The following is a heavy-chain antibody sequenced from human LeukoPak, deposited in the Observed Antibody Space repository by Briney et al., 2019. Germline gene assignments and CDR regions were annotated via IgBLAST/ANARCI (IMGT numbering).Heavy chain of an antibody. V-gene: IGHV1-58*01. J-gene: IGHJ6*02. CDR2: IVVGSGDT. Sequence: SVKVSCKASGFTFTSSAVQWVRQARGQRLEWIGWIVVGSGDTNYAQKFQERVTITRDMSTSTAYMELSSLRSEDTAVYYCAAGFSGSYYPLCYYYGMDVWGQGTTVTVSS. CDR1: GFTFTSSA. D-gene: IGHD3-10*01. CDR3: AAGFSGSYYPLCYYYGMDV.